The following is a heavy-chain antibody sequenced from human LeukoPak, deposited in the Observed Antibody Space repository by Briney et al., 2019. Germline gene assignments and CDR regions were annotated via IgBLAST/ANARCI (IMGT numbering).Heavy chain of an antibody. CDR3: ARLVYDSSGFYAFDI. J-gene: IGHJ3*02. Sequence: SETLSLTCTVSGASISSDYWNWIRQPPGKGLEWIGHVYHSGSTNYNPSLKSRVTISVDTSKNQFSLKLSSVTAADTAVYYCARLVYDSSGFYAFDIWGQGTMVTVSS. D-gene: IGHD3-22*01. V-gene: IGHV4-59*08. CDR2: VYHSGST. CDR1: GASISSDY.